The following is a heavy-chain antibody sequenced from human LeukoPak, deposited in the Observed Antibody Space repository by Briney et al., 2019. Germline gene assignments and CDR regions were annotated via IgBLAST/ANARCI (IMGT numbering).Heavy chain of an antibody. CDR1: GFTFSSYS. D-gene: IGHD1-26*01. CDR2: ISSSSSYI. J-gene: IGHJ3*02. V-gene: IGHV3-21*03. Sequence: PGGSLRLSCAASGFTFSSYSMNWVRQAPGKGLEWVSSISSSSSYIYYADSVKGRFTISRDNAKNSLYLQMNSLRAEDTAVYYCARGRGNSGSFDSFDIWGQGTMVTVSS. CDR3: ARGRGNSGSFDSFDI.